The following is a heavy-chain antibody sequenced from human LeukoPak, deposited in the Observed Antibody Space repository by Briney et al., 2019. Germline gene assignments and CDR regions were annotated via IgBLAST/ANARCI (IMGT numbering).Heavy chain of an antibody. CDR3: ASRGSGTGSYYGMDV. J-gene: IGHJ6*02. V-gene: IGHV4-34*01. CDR1: GGSFSGYY. CDR2: INHSGST. Sequence: SETLSLTCAVYGGSFSGYYWSWIRQPPGKGLEWIGEINHSGSTNYNPSLKSRVTISVDTSKNQFSLKLSSVTAADTAVYYCASRGSGTGSYYGMDVWGQGTTVTVSS. D-gene: IGHD3-10*01.